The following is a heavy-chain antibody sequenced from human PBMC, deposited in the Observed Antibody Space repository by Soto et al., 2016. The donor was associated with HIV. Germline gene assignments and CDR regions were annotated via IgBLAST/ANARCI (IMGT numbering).Heavy chain of an antibody. V-gene: IGHV3-66*01. Sequence: VQLVESGGGLVQPGESLRLTCAASGITVTSDHMSWVRQAPGKGLEWISVIDSGDVTYYADSVKGRFTISKDNFKNTLYLQMNSLRPEDTATYYCAKEIVVVVAASRSGWFDPWGQGTQVTVSS. D-gene: IGHD2-15*01. CDR2: IDSGDVT. CDR3: AKEIVVVVAASRSGWFDP. CDR1: GITVTSDH. J-gene: IGHJ5*02.